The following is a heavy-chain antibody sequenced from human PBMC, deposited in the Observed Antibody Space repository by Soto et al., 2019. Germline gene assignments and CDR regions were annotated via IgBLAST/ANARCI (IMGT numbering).Heavy chain of an antibody. CDR2: ISSSGPVI. D-gene: IGHD6-13*01. CDR3: ARGGQQLHGMDV. V-gene: IGHV3-11*01. CDR1: GFTFSDYY. Sequence: QVQLVESGGGLVKPGGSLRLSCAASGFTFSDYYMSWIRQAPGKGLEWVSSISSSGPVIYYADSVKRRFTISRDNAKNSRNLQMKSLRAEDTAVYYCARGGQQLHGMDVWGQGTTVTVSS. J-gene: IGHJ6*02.